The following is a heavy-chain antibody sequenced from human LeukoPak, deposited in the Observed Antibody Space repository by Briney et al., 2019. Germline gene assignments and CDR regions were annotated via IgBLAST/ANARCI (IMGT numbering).Heavy chain of an antibody. CDR3: ARGAYCSSTSCYETWFDP. V-gene: IGHV1-8*01. D-gene: IGHD2-2*01. CDR2: MNPNSGNT. J-gene: IGHJ5*02. CDR1: GYTFTSYD. Sequence: ASVKVSCKASGYTFTSYDINWVRQATGQGLEWMGWMNPNSGNTGYAQKFQGRVTMTRNTSISTAYMELSSLRSEDTAVYYCARGAYCSSTSCYETWFDPWGQGTLVTVSS.